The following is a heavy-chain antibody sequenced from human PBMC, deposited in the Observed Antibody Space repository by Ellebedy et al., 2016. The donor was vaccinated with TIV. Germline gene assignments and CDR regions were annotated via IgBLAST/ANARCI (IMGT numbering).Heavy chain of an antibody. CDR1: GFTFDDYG. CDR2: ISWNSGKI. CDR3: AKPYDILISPFHH. D-gene: IGHD3-9*01. J-gene: IGHJ1*01. V-gene: IGHV3-9*01. Sequence: PGGSLRLSCAASGFTFDDYGMHWVRQAPGKGLEWVSGISWNSGKIGYADSVKGRFTISRDNAKNSLYLQMNSLRAEDTAVYYCAKPYDILISPFHHWGQGTLVTVSS.